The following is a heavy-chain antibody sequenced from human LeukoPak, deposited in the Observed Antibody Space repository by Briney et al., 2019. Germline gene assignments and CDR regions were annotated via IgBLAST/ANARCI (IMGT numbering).Heavy chain of an antibody. CDR3: ARGRHNDGGDY. J-gene: IGHJ4*02. D-gene: IGHD3-16*01. V-gene: IGHV3-53*01. Sequence: GGSLRLSCTASGFTVSSDYMSWVRQAPGKGLEWVSVIYSGGSTYYADSVKGRFTISRDNSKNTLHLQMNSLRVEDTAVYYCARGRHNDGGDYWGQGTLVTVSS. CDR1: GFTVSSDY. CDR2: IYSGGST.